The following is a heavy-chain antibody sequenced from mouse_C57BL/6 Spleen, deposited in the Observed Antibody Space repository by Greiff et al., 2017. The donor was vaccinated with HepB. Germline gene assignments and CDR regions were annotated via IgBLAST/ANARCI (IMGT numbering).Heavy chain of an antibody. CDR1: GFNIKDYY. CDR3: ARETTVVAYYFDY. V-gene: IGHV14-2*01. CDR2: IDPGDGET. D-gene: IGHD1-1*01. Sequence: EVQLQESGAELVKPGASVKLSCTASGFNIKDYYMHWVKQRTEQGLEWIGRIDPGDGETKYAPKFQGKATITADTSSNTAYLQLSSLTSEDTAIYYCARETTVVAYYFDYWGQGTTLTVSS. J-gene: IGHJ2*01.